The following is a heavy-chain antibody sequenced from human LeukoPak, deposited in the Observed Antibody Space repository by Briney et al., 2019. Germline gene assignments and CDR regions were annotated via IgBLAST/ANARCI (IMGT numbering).Heavy chain of an antibody. CDR1: GFTFSNAW. J-gene: IGHJ1*01. D-gene: IGHD3-10*01. CDR3: AKDPPEPLLWFGELSSRYFQH. Sequence: GGSLRLSCAASGFTFSNAWMSWVRQAPGKGLEWVGRIKSKTDGGTTDYAAPVKGRFTISRDDSKNTLYLQMNSLRAEDTAVYYCAKDPPEPLLWFGELSSRYFQHWGQGTLVTVSS. CDR2: IKSKTDGGTT. V-gene: IGHV3-15*01.